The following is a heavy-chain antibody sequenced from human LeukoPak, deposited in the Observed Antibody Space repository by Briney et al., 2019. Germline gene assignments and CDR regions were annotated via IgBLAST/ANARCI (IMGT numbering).Heavy chain of an antibody. CDR3: ARAEGGYDILTGYCPDY. J-gene: IGHJ4*02. D-gene: IGHD3-9*01. V-gene: IGHV3-7*01. Sequence: GGSLRHSCADPGFTPSRYWLTWVRQAPGKGLGWVASIKEEGGVKYSVESVKGRFTISRDNAKSSLFLQMNSLRAEDTAVYYCARAEGGYDILTGYCPDYWGQGTLVTVSS. CDR2: IKEEGGVK. CDR1: GFTPSRYW.